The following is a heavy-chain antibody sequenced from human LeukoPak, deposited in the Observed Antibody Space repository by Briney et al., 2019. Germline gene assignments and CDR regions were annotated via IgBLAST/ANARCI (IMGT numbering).Heavy chain of an antibody. CDR3: PRSGDSSSSAVDY. Sequence: PSETLSLTCTVSGGSISSYYWSWIPQPPGKGLEWIGYIYTSGSTNYNPSLKSRVTISVDTSKNQFSLKLSSLTAEDTAVNYWPRSGDSSSSAVDYWGQGTLVTVSS. J-gene: IGHJ4*02. V-gene: IGHV4-4*09. CDR1: GGSISSYY. D-gene: IGHD6-6*01. CDR2: IYTSGST.